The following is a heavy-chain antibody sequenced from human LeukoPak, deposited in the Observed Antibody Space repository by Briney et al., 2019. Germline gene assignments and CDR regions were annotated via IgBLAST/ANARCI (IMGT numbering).Heavy chain of an antibody. D-gene: IGHD1-26*01. CDR3: ARDSSGSPYYFDY. CDR1: GFTFSSYA. Sequence: RRSLRLSCAASGFTFSSYAMHWVRQAPGKGLEWVAVISYDGSNKYYADSVKGRFTISRDNSKNTLYLQMNSLRAEDTAVYYCARDSSGSPYYFDYWGQGTLFTASS. V-gene: IGHV3-30*04. J-gene: IGHJ4*02. CDR2: ISYDGSNK.